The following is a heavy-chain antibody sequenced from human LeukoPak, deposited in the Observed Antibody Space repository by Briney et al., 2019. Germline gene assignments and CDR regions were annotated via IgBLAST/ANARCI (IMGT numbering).Heavy chain of an antibody. CDR1: GYTCTSYD. Sequence: VASVKVSCNASGYTCTSYDINWVRQATGQGLEWMGWMNPNSGNTGYAQKFQDRVTMTRNTSITTAYMELRSLRSEDTAVYYCARDVIGYYYYHMDVWGKGTTVTVSS. J-gene: IGHJ6*03. V-gene: IGHV1-8*01. CDR2: MNPNSGNT. CDR3: ARDVIGYYYYHMDV.